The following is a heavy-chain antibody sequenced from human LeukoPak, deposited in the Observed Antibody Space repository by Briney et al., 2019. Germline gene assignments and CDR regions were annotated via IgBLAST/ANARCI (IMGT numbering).Heavy chain of an antibody. V-gene: IGHV3-74*01. CDR2: INSDGSSR. Sequence: PGGSLKLPCAASGFTFSSYWMHWVRQAPGKGLVWVSSINSDGSSRSYADSVKGRFTISRDNAKNTLHLQMNSLRVEDTAVYYCASSTVTTLDGTDVWGQGTTVTVSS. J-gene: IGHJ6*02. D-gene: IGHD4-17*01. CDR3: ASSTVTTLDGTDV. CDR1: GFTFSSYW.